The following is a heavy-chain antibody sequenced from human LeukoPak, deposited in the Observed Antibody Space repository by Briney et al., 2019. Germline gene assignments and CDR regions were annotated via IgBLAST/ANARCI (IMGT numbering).Heavy chain of an antibody. Sequence: GGSLRLSCVASGFTFSNFAMSWVRQAPGKGLEWVSLIIGSSGDTFYADSVKGRFSISRDNSKNRLYLQMNSLRAGDTAVYSCARGDSLLVDSSAYFRDALDLWGQGTMVTVSS. CDR3: ARGDSLLVDSSAYFRDALDL. CDR2: IIGSSGDT. CDR1: GFTFSNFA. V-gene: IGHV3-23*01. D-gene: IGHD3-22*01. J-gene: IGHJ3*01.